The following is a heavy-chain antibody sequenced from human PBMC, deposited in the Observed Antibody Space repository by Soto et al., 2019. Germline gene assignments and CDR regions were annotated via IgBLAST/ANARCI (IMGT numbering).Heavy chain of an antibody. CDR1: GGTFSTQT. J-gene: IGHJ1*01. Sequence: ASVKVSCKVSGGTFSTQTINWVRQAPGQGLEWLGGIIPILRKANYAQKFQGRVTILADRSTSTGYMELSSLRSEDTAVYYCVSNLQNNDDSAGYSAFWGQGTLVTVSA. V-gene: IGHV1-69*10. CDR3: VSNLQNNDDSAGYSAF. CDR2: IIPILRKA. D-gene: IGHD3-22*01.